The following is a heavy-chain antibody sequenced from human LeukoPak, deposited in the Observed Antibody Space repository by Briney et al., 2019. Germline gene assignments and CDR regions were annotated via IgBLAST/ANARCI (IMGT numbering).Heavy chain of an antibody. Sequence: SETLSLTCTVSGGSISSSSYYWGWIRQPPGKGLEWIGSIYYSGSTYYNPSLKSRVTISVDTSKNQFSLKLSSVTAADTALYYCAKLTCSSAFCPLDYWGQGTLVTVSS. J-gene: IGHJ4*02. CDR1: GGSISSSSYY. V-gene: IGHV4-39*01. CDR2: IYYSGST. D-gene: IGHD2-2*01. CDR3: AKLTCSSAFCPLDY.